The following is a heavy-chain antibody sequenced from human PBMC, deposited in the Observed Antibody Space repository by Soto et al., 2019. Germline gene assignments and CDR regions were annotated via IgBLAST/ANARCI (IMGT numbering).Heavy chain of an antibody. CDR1: GFTFGDYA. CDR3: SVGKKQDLNY. D-gene: IGHD3-3*01. J-gene: IGHJ4*02. Sequence: GGSLRLSCRASGFTFGDYAMSWFRQAPGEGLEWVGFIRSKAYGGTIEYAASVKGRFTISRDDSKSIAYLQMNSLKTEDTAVYYCSVGKKQDLNYGGRGTLAPFPS. V-gene: IGHV3-49*03. CDR2: IRSKAYGGTI.